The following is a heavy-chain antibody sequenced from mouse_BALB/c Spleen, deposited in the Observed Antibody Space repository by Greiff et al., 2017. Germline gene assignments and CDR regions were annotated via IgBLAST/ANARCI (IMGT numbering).Heavy chain of an antibody. V-gene: IGHV3-2*02. J-gene: IGHJ3*01. CDR3: AEAYYRAWFAY. CDR1: GYSITSDYA. D-gene: IGHD2-14*01. Sequence: EVKLVESGPGLVKPSQSLSLTCTVTGYSITSDYAWNWIRQFPGNKLEWMGYISYSGSTSYNPSLKSRISITRDTSKNQFFLQLNSVTTEDTATYYCAEAYYRAWFAYWGQGTLVTVSA. CDR2: ISYSGST.